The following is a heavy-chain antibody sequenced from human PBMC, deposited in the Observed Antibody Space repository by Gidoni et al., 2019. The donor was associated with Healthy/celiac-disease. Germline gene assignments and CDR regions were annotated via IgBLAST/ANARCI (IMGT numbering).Heavy chain of an antibody. CDR3: AKDQLGDYGSGSIDY. CDR2: ISGSGGIT. J-gene: IGHJ4*02. Sequence: EVQLVESGGGLVQPGGSLRLSCAASGFTFSSDSMSWVRQAPGKGLEWVSAISGSGGITYYADAVKGRFTISRDNSKNTLYLQMNSLRAEDTAVYYCAKDQLGDYGSGSIDYWGQGTLVTVSS. D-gene: IGHD3-10*01. V-gene: IGHV3-23*04. CDR1: GFTFSSDS.